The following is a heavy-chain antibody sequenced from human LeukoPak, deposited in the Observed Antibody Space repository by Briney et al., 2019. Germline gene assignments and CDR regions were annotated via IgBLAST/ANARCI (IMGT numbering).Heavy chain of an antibody. J-gene: IGHJ3*02. CDR1: GFTFSDHY. CDR2: IRKKSNGYNT. D-gene: IGHD2-2*01. CDR3: ARVGVVVPAGMDI. V-gene: IGHV3-72*01. Sequence: PGGSLRLSYAASGFTFSDHYIDWVRQAPGEGLEWVASIRKKSNGYNTHYAASVKGRFIISREDSRNSLYLQMNSLKTEDTAVYYCARVGVVVPAGMDIWGQGTMVTVSS.